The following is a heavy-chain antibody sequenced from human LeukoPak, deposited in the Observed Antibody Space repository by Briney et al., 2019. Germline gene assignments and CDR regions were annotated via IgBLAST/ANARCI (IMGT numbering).Heavy chain of an antibody. Sequence: GESLKISCKGSGYNFTNYWIGWVRQMPGKGLEWMGIIYPGDSDTRYSPSFQGQVTISVDKSISTAYLQWSSLKASDAAIFYCARQPSLVSVSPGFDIWGQGTMVTVSS. J-gene: IGHJ3*02. CDR3: ARQPSLVSVSPGFDI. CDR1: GYNFTNYW. CDR2: IYPGDSDT. V-gene: IGHV5-51*01. D-gene: IGHD5/OR15-5a*01.